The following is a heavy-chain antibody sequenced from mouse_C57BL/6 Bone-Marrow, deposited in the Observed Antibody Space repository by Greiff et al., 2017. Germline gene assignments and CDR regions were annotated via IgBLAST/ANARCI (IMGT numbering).Heavy chain of an antibody. CDR2: INPYNGGT. Sequence: VQLQQSGPVLVKPGASVKMSCKASGYTFTDYYMNWVKQSHGKSLEWIGVINPYNGGTSYNQKFKGKATLTVDKSSSTAYMELNSLTSEDSAVYYWARRGGRDYFDYWGQGTTLTVSS. J-gene: IGHJ2*01. V-gene: IGHV1-19*01. CDR1: GYTFTDYY. D-gene: IGHD1-1*02. CDR3: ARRGGRDYFDY.